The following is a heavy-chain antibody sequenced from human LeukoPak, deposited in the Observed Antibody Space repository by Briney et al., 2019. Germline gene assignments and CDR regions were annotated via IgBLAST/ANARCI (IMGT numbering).Heavy chain of an antibody. CDR2: ISWNSGSI. Sequence: PGRSLRLSCAASGFTFDDYAMHWVRHPPGKGLDWVSGISWNSGSIGYADSVKGRFTISRDNAKNSLYLQMNSLRAEDTALYYCAKDVSSGYYDSSGYLDYWGQGTLVTVSS. CDR1: GFTFDDYA. V-gene: IGHV3-9*01. J-gene: IGHJ4*02. D-gene: IGHD3-22*01. CDR3: AKDVSSGYYDSSGYLDY.